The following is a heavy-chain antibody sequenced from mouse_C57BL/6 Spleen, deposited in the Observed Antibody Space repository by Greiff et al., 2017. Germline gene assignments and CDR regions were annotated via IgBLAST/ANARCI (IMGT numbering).Heavy chain of an antibody. D-gene: IGHD1-1*02. Sequence: QVQLQQSGPELVKPGASVKISCKASGYAFSSSWMNWVKQRPGKGLEWIGRIYPGDGDTNYNGKFKGKATLTADKSSSTAYMQLISLTSEDSAVYFCANYPSMDYWGQGTSVTVSS. CDR2: IYPGDGDT. V-gene: IGHV1-82*01. CDR1: GYAFSSSW. J-gene: IGHJ4*01. CDR3: ANYPSMDY.